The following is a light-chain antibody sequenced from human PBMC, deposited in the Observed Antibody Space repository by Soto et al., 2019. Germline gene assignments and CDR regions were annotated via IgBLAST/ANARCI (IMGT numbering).Light chain of an antibody. CDR2: GAS. CDR1: QSVGSN. Sequence: EIVMTQSPATLSVSPGERATLSCRASQSVGSNSAWFQQKPGQAPRLLVYGASTRATGVPGRFSGSGSGTEFTLTITSLQSEDFAVYYCQQHNYWPSFGQGTKLEIK. V-gene: IGKV3-15*01. CDR3: QQHNYWPS. J-gene: IGKJ2*01.